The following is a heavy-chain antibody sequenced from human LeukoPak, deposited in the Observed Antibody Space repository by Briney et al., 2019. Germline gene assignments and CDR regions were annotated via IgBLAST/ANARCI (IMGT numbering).Heavy chain of an antibody. CDR3: AKGKEVYYDSSVDY. CDR2: ISYDGSNK. J-gene: IGHJ4*02. V-gene: IGHV3-30*04. D-gene: IGHD3-22*01. CDR1: GFTFSSYA. Sequence: GGSLRLSCAASGFTFSSYAMHWVRQAPGKGLEWVAVISYDGSNKYYADSVKGRFTISRDNSKNTLYLQMNSLRAEDTAVYYCAKGKEVYYDSSVDYWGQGTLVTVSS.